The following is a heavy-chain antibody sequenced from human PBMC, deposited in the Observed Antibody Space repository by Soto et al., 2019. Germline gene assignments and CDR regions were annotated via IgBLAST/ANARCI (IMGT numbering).Heavy chain of an antibody. V-gene: IGHV3-66*01. CDR3: ARGLFGDYPLFDY. Sequence: VQLVESGGGVVQPGRSLRLSCAASGFTVSSNYMSWVRQAPGKGLEWVSVIYSGGSTYYADSVKGRFTISRDNSKNTLYLQMNSLRAEDTAVYYCARGLFGDYPLFDYWGQGTLVTVSS. D-gene: IGHD4-17*01. CDR2: IYSGGST. J-gene: IGHJ4*02. CDR1: GFTVSSNY.